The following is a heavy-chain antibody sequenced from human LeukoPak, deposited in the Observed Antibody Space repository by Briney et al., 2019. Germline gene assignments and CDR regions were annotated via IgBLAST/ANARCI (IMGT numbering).Heavy chain of an antibody. J-gene: IGHJ4*02. CDR3: ARRSRDGWYFDY. CDR1: KFTFSTYA. Sequence: QTGGSLRLSCAASKFTFSTYAMHWVRQAPGKGLEWVSIISYDGSYKYYADSVKGRFTISRDNSKNTLFLQMNSLGAEDTAVYYCARRSRDGWYFDYWGQGTLVTVSS. CDR2: ISYDGSYK. V-gene: IGHV3-30*04. D-gene: IGHD5-24*01.